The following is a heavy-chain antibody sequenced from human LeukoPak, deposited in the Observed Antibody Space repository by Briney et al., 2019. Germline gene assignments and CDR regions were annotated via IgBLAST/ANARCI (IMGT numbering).Heavy chain of an antibody. CDR2: ISHSESA. Sequence: SETPSLTCTVSGGSISSGANYWSWIRQPPGKGLEWIGYISHSESAYYSPSLESRITISVDRSKNQFSLKLKSVTAADTAIYYCARDGGTTSTPSPDTFAIWGQGTMVAVSS. CDR3: ARDGGTTSTPSPDTFAI. CDR1: GGSISSGANY. J-gene: IGHJ3*02. D-gene: IGHD4-11*01. V-gene: IGHV4-30-2*01.